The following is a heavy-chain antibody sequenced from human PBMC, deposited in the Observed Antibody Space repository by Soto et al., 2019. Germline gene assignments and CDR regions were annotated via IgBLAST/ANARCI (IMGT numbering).Heavy chain of an antibody. CDR2: IRSSGSTI. D-gene: IGHD2-15*01. CDR1: GFTFSDYY. J-gene: IGHJ5*02. Sequence: QVQLVESGGGLVKPGGSLRLSCAASGFTFSDYYMSWIRQAPGKGLEWVSYIRSSGSTIYYADSVKGRFTISRDNTKNSLYLQMNSLRAEDTAVYYCARVRGILSWRPRSKGGFDPWGQGTLVTVSS. V-gene: IGHV3-11*01. CDR3: ARVRGILSWRPRSKGGFDP.